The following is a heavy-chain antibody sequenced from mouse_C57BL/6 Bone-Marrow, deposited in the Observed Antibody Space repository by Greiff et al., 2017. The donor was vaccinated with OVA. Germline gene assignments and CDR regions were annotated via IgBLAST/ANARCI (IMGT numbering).Heavy chain of an antibody. D-gene: IGHD1-1*01. J-gene: IGHJ4*01. CDR1: GYTFTSYW. V-gene: IGHV1-64*01. Sequence: QVQLKQPGAELVKPGASVKLSCKASGYTFTSYWMHWVKQRPGQGLEWIGMIHPNSGSTNYNEKFKSKATLTVDKSSSTAYMQLSSLTSEDSAVYYCARYTTVVAYYYAMDYWGQGTSVTVSS. CDR3: ARYTTVVAYYYAMDY. CDR2: IHPNSGST.